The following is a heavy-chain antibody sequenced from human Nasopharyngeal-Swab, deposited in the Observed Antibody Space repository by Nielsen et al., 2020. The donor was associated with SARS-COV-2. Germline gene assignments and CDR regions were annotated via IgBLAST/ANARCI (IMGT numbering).Heavy chain of an antibody. CDR1: GYTLSTYA. Sequence: ASVKVSCKASGYTLSTYAMYWVRQDPGQRPEFMGWINAGRGNTYYSQKFQGRVRISRDTSANTVYMELSRLRSADTAVYYCARVPAVAASRIDYWGHGTLVTVSS. D-gene: IGHD6-19*01. CDR3: ARVPAVAASRIDY. J-gene: IGHJ4*01. CDR2: INAGRGNT. V-gene: IGHV1-3*01.